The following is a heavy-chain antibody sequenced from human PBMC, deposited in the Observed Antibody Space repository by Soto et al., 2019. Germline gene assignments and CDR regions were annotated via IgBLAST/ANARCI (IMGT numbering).Heavy chain of an antibody. CDR3: ARDRGSGSYGYFDY. J-gene: IGHJ4*02. CDR2: INAGNGNT. D-gene: IGHD3-10*01. V-gene: IGHV1-3*01. CDR1: GYTFTSYA. Sequence: ASVKVSCKASGYTFTSYAMHWVRQAPGQRLEWMGWINAGNGNTKYSQKFQGRVTITRDTSASTAYMELSSLRSEDAAVYYCARDRGSGSYGYFDYWGPGTLVTVSS.